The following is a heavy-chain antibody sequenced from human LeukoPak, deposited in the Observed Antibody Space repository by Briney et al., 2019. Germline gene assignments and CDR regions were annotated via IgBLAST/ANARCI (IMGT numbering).Heavy chain of an antibody. CDR1: GGSISSYY. Sequence: TSSETLSLTCTVSGGSISSYYWSWIRQPPGKGLEWLGYIYYSGSTNYNPSLKSRVTISVDTSKNQFSLKLSSVTAADTAVYYCASSYDSSGYYLNFDYWGQGTLVTVSS. V-gene: IGHV4-59*08. J-gene: IGHJ4*02. CDR3: ASSYDSSGYYLNFDY. D-gene: IGHD3-22*01. CDR2: IYYSGST.